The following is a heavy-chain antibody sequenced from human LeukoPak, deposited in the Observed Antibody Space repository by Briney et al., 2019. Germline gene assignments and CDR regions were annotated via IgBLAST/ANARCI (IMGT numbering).Heavy chain of an antibody. D-gene: IGHD3-3*01. J-gene: IGHJ2*01. CDR1: GFTFSSYA. Sequence: QTGGSLRLSCAASGFTFSSYAMSWVRQAPGKGLEWVSAISGSGGSTYYADSVKGRFTISRDNSKNTLYLQMNSLRAEDTAVYYCAKIPSSFWSGYSSGWYFDLWGRGTLVTVSS. CDR3: AKIPSSFWSGYSSGWYFDL. CDR2: ISGSGGST. V-gene: IGHV3-23*01.